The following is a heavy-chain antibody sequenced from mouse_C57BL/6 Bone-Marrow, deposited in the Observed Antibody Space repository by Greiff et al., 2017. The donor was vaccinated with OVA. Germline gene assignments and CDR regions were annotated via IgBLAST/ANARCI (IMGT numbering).Heavy chain of an antibody. CDR2: ISNGGGST. J-gene: IGHJ2*01. V-gene: IGHV5-12*01. CDR1: GFTFSDYY. Sequence: EVQLVESGGGLVQPGGSLKLSCAASGFTFSDYYMYWVRQTPEKRLEWVAYISNGGGSTYYPDTVKGRFTISRDNAKNTLYLQMSRLKSEDTAMYDCATTGTGYYFDYWGQGTTLTVSS. D-gene: IGHD4-1*02. CDR3: ATTGTGYYFDY.